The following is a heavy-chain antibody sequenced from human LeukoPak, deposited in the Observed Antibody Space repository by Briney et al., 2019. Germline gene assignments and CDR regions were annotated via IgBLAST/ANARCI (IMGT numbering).Heavy chain of an antibody. CDR2: IGSDGSLT. J-gene: IGHJ4*02. CDR1: GFTFSNYW. CDR3: ARDAEATTPLDY. Sequence: PGGSLRLSCAASGFTFSNYWMHWVRQAPGKGLVWVSLIGSDGSLTVYDDSVKGRFTISRDNAKDTLYLQMNSLRAEDTAVYYCARDAEATTPLDYWGQGTLVTVSS. D-gene: IGHD1-26*01. V-gene: IGHV3-74*01.